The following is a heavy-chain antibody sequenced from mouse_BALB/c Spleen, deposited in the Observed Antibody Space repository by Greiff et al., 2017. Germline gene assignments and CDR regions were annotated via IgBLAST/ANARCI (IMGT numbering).Heavy chain of an antibody. V-gene: IGHV3-2*02. D-gene: IGHD1-1*01. CDR1: GYSITSDYA. J-gene: IGHJ3*01. CDR3: ARSDYYGSSPAY. CDR2: ISYSGST. Sequence: EVKLMESGPGLVKPSQSLSLTCTVTGYSITSDYAWNWIRQFPGNKLEWMGYISYSGSTSYNPSLKSRISITRDTSKNQFFLQLNSVTTEDTATYYCARSDYYGSSPAYWGQGTLVTVSA.